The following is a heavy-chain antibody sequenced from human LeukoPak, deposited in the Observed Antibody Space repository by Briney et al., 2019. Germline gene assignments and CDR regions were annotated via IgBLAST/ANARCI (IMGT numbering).Heavy chain of an antibody. CDR1: GFTFSSYA. CDR2: ISGSGGST. V-gene: IGHV3-23*01. Sequence: GGSLRLSCAASGFTFSSYAMSWVRQAPGKGLEWVSAISGSGGSTYYADSVKGRFTISRDNSKNTLYLQMNSLRAEDTAVYYCAKEDRVAMIVVVMDAFDIWGQGTMVTV. D-gene: IGHD3-22*01. J-gene: IGHJ3*02. CDR3: AKEDRVAMIVVVMDAFDI.